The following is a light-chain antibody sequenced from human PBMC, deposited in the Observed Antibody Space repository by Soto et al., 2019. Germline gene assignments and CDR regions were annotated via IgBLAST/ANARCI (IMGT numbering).Light chain of an antibody. V-gene: IGKV3-15*01. J-gene: IGKJ5*01. CDR1: QSVSSN. CDR2: GAS. Sequence: EIVMTQSPATLSVSPGERATLSCWASQSVSSNLAWYQQKPGQAPRLLIYGASTRATGIPARFSGSGSGTEFTLPISSLKSEDFAVYYCQQYNNWHTITFGHGTRLEIK. CDR3: QQYNNWHTIT.